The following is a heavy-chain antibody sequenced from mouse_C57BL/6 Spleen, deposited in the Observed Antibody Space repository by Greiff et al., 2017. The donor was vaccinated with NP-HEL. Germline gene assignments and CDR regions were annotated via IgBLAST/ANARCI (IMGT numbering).Heavy chain of an antibody. Sequence: EVQLVESGGGLVKPGGSLKLSCAASGFTFSSYAMSWVRQTPEKRLEWVATISDGGSYTYYPDNVKGRFTISRDNAKNNLYLQMSHLKSEDTAMYYCARDGVVATDYAMDYWGQGTSVTVSS. CDR1: GFTFSSYA. V-gene: IGHV5-4*01. CDR2: ISDGGSYT. CDR3: ARDGVVATDYAMDY. D-gene: IGHD1-1*01. J-gene: IGHJ4*01.